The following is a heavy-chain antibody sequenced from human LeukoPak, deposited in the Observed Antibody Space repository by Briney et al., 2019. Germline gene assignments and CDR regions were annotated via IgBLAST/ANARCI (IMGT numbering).Heavy chain of an antibody. D-gene: IGHD3-22*01. Sequence: GGSLRLSCSASGFTFSSYGMHWVRQAPGKGLEWVAFIRYDGSNKYYADSVKGRFTISRDNSKNTLYLQMNSLRAEDTAVYYCAKDPTVTMIDPYWGQGTLVTVSS. CDR2: IRYDGSNK. V-gene: IGHV3-30*02. J-gene: IGHJ4*02. CDR3: AKDPTVTMIDPY. CDR1: GFTFSSYG.